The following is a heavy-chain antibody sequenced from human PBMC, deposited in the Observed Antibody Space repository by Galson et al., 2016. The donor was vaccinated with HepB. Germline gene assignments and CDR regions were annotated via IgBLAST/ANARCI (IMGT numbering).Heavy chain of an antibody. CDR1: GFSNTW. CDR2: IKNKFDGGTS. CDR3: AKDIPFTAGAALAY. V-gene: IGHV3-15*01. J-gene: IGHJ4*02. Sequence: SLRLSCAASGFSNTWVTWVRQAQGKGMEWVGHIKNKFDGGTSDYAAPVKGRFTIPRDDSKNTVYLQMNSLKTEDTAIYYCAKDIPFTAGAALAYWGQGTLVTVSS. D-gene: IGHD3-16*01.